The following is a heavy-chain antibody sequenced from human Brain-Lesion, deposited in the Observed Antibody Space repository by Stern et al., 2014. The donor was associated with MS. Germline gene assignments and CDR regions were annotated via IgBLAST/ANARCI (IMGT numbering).Heavy chain of an antibody. J-gene: IGHJ4*02. CDR3: ARDVGYGDYGTLVLGY. CDR2: IWNDGTNK. Sequence: VQLVESGGGVVQPGGSLRLSCAASGFTFSSSVMHWVRQAPGKGLEWVALIWNDGTNKFYADSVKGRFTISRGNSQNTLHLQMNSLRVEDTAVYYCARDVGYGDYGTLVLGYWGQGTLVTVSS. CDR1: GFTFSSSV. V-gene: IGHV3-33*01. D-gene: IGHD4-17*01.